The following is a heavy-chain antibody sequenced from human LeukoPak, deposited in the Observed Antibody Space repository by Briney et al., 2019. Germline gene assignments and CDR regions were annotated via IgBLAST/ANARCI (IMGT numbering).Heavy chain of an antibody. V-gene: IGHV1-2*02. CDR1: GYTFIGYY. CDR3: ARGGASYCSSASCYKYYYMDV. Sequence: ASVKVSCKASGYTFIGYYMHWVRQAPGQGLEWTGWINPNSGGTNYAQKFQGRVTMTRDTSISTAHMELSRLRSDDTAVYYCARGGASYCSSASCYKYYYMDVWGKGTTVTISS. J-gene: IGHJ6*03. D-gene: IGHD2-2*01. CDR2: INPNSGGT.